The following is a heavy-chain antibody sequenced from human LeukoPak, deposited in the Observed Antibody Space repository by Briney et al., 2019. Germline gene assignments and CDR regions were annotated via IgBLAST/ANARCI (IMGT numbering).Heavy chain of an antibody. CDR1: GFTFSSYS. J-gene: IGHJ4*02. V-gene: IGHV3-23*01. CDR2: ISGSGGST. D-gene: IGHD5-18*01. CDR3: ARSPWDTAMVTYFDY. Sequence: GGSLRLSCAASGFTFSSYSMSWVRQAPGKGLEWVSAISGSGGSTYYADSVKGRFTISRDNSKNTLYLQMNSLRAEDTAVYYCARSPWDTAMVTYFDYWGQGTLVTVSS.